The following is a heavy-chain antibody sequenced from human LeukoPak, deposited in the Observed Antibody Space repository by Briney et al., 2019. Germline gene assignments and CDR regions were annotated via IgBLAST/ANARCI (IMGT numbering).Heavy chain of an antibody. CDR1: GYTFTGYY. CDR2: INPNSGST. V-gene: IGHV1-46*01. CDR3: ARGDYYYYMDV. Sequence: GASVKVSCKASGYTFTGYYMHWVRQAPGQGLEWMGWINPNSGSTSYAQKFQGRVTMTRDTSTSTVYMELSSLRSEDTAVYYCARGDYYYYMDVWGKGTTVTISS. J-gene: IGHJ6*03.